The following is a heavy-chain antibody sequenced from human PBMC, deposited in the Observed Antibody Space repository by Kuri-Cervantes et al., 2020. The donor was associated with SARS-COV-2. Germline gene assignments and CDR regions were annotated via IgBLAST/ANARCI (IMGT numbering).Heavy chain of an antibody. V-gene: IGHV3-23*01. D-gene: IGHD2-2*02. J-gene: IGHJ6*02. CDR3: AKGEYQLLYGGISGYYYGMDV. Sequence: GESLKISCAASGFTFSSYAMSWVRQAPGKGLEWVSAISGSGGSTYYADSVKGRFTISRDNSKNTLYLQMNSLRAEDTAVYYCAKGEYQLLYGGISGYYYGMDVWGQGTTVTVS. CDR2: ISGSGGST. CDR1: GFTFSSYA.